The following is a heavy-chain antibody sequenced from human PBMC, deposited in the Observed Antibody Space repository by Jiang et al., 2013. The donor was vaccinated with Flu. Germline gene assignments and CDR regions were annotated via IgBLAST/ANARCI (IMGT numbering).Heavy chain of an antibody. CDR3: ARGIVVVPAALIGDYYYGMDV. J-gene: IGHJ6*02. Sequence: LKSRVTISVDTSKNQFSLKLSSVTAADTAVYYCARGIVVVPAALIGDYYYGMDVWGQGTTVTVSS. D-gene: IGHD2-2*01. V-gene: IGHV4-31*02.